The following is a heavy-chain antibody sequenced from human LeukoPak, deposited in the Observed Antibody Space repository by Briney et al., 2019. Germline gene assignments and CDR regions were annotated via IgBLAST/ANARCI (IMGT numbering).Heavy chain of an antibody. CDR2: INHSGST. D-gene: IGHD2-8*01. CDR3: AFGGCTNGVCYRSGY. V-gene: IGHV4-34*01. CDR1: HGSISRYY. J-gene: IGHJ4*02. Sequence: SETLSLTCIVSHGSISRYYWSWIRQPPGKGLEWIGEINHSGSTNYNPSLKSRVTISVDTSKNQFSLKLSSVTAADTAVYYCAFGGCTNGVCYRSGYWGQGTLVTVSS.